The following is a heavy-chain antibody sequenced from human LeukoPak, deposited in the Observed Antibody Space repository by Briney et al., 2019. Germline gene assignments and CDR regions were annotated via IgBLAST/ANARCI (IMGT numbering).Heavy chain of an antibody. D-gene: IGHD2-15*01. CDR2: ISHDGSNK. V-gene: IGHV3-30*01. J-gene: IGHJ4*02. CDR3: AKEPSIVVVVADY. CDR1: GFIFSSYP. Sequence: GGSLRLSCAASGFIFSSYPMHWVRQAPGLGLQWVAVISHDGSNKFYEDSVKGRFTISRDNSKNTLYLQMNSLRAEDTAVYYCAKEPSIVVVVADYWGQGTLVTVSS.